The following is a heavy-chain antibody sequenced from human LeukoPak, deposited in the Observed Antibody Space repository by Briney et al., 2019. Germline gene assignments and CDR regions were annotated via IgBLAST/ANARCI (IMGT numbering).Heavy chain of an antibody. J-gene: IGHJ4*02. CDR3: ARDQRYSGYDPPLYYFDY. Sequence: GASVKVSCKASGYTFTGYYMHWVRQAPGQGLEWMGWINPNSGGTNYAQKFQGRVTMTRDTSISTAYMELSRLRPDDTAVYYCARDQRYSGYDPPLYYFDYWGQGTLVTVSS. D-gene: IGHD5-12*01. CDR2: INPNSGGT. CDR1: GYTFTGYY. V-gene: IGHV1-2*02.